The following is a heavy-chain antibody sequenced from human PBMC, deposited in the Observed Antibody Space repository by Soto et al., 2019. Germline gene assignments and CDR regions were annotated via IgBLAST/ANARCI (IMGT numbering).Heavy chain of an antibody. CDR1: GFTFSSYG. Sequence: GGSLRLSCAASGFTFSSYGMHWVRQAPGKGLEWVAVIWYDGSNKYYADSVKGRFTISRDSSNNTVSLQMNSLTNEDTAVYYCAKAGWGGDYYYGLDVWGQGTTVTVSS. J-gene: IGHJ6*02. CDR2: IWYDGSNK. D-gene: IGHD2-21*01. CDR3: AKAGWGGDYYYGLDV. V-gene: IGHV3-30*02.